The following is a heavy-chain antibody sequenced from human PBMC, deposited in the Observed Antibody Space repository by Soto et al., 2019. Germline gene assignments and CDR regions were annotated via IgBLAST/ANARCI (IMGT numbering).Heavy chain of an antibody. Sequence: PSETLSLTCTVSGASIRSTDYYWSWIRQAPGKGLEWIGYVYYTGSTYYNPSLMSRLTISVDTSKNQFSLKLTSVTAAETAVYYCARTVGAAYYFDFWGQGALVTVSS. D-gene: IGHD1-26*01. J-gene: IGHJ4*02. CDR3: ARTVGAAYYFDF. V-gene: IGHV4-30-4*01. CDR2: VYYTGST. CDR1: GASIRSTDYY.